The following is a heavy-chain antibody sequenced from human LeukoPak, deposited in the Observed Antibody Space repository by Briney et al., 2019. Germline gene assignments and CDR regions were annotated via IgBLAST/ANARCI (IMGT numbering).Heavy chain of an antibody. D-gene: IGHD4-17*01. CDR3: ASSNGDYERDGWFDP. Sequence: ASVKVSCKASGYTFTGYYMHWVRQAPGQGLEWMGGINPNSGGTNYAQKFQGTVTMTRDTSISTAYMELSRLRADDTAMYYCASSNGDYERDGWFDPWGQGTLVTVSS. CDR2: INPNSGGT. CDR1: GYTFTGYY. J-gene: IGHJ5*02. V-gene: IGHV1-2*02.